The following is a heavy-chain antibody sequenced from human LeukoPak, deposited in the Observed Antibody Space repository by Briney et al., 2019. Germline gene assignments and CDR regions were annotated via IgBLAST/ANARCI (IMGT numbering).Heavy chain of an antibody. Sequence: GGSLRLSCAASGFTFSSHWMSWFRQAPEKGLEWVANINQYGSERNYVDSVKGRFTISRDNAKSSLYLQMNSLRAEDTAIYYCARDHVVDGLVFDYWGQGTLVTVSS. J-gene: IGHJ4*02. V-gene: IGHV3-7*01. CDR2: INQYGSER. D-gene: IGHD2-15*01. CDR1: GFTFSSHW. CDR3: ARDHVVDGLVFDY.